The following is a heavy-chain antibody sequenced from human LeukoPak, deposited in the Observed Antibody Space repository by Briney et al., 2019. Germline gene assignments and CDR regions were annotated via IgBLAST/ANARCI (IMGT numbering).Heavy chain of an antibody. CDR3: ARSYDSSGYPNDAFDI. V-gene: IGHV4-59*01. CDR2: IYYSGST. Sequence: SETLSLTCTVSGGSISSYYWSWIRQPPGKGLEWIGYIYYSGSTNYNPSLKSRVTISVDTSKNQFSLKLSSVTAADTAVYYCARSYDSSGYPNDAFDIWGQGTMVTVSS. D-gene: IGHD3-22*01. CDR1: GGSISSYY. J-gene: IGHJ3*02.